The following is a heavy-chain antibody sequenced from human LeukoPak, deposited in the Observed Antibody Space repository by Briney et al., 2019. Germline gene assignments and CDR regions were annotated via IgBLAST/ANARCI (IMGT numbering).Heavy chain of an antibody. CDR1: GFTFSRYT. Sequence: PGGSLRLSCAASGFTFSRYTIHWVRQTTGRGLEWVSSISGTRNCIFYAESLKGRFTISRDNANNSVYLQMDTLRAEDTVVYYCARVINGYIDYWGQGTLVTVSS. CDR2: ISGTRNCI. V-gene: IGHV3-21*06. J-gene: IGHJ4*02. D-gene: IGHD2-8*01. CDR3: ARVINGYIDY.